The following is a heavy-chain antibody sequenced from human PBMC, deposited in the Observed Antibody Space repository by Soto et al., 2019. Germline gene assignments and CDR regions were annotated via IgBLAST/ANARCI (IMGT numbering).Heavy chain of an antibody. V-gene: IGHV3-49*03. J-gene: IGHJ5*02. Sequence: GGSLRLSCRASGFTFGDYSMSWFRQAPGKGLEWVGFIRSKAYGGTTEYAASVKGRFTISRDDSKSIAYLQMNSLKTEDTAVYYCTTNYYDSSGYDNWFDPWGQGTLVTVSS. CDR2: IRSKAYGGTT. CDR3: TTNYYDSSGYDNWFDP. CDR1: GFTFGDYS. D-gene: IGHD3-22*01.